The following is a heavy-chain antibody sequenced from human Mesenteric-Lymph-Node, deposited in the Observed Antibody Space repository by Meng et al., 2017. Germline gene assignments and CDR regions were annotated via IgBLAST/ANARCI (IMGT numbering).Heavy chain of an antibody. CDR2: ISSSSRYR. CDR1: GFTFSSYS. D-gene: IGHD6-19*01. CDR3: ARLAVVGNDAFDI. J-gene: IGHJ3*02. Sequence: GESLKISCAASGFTFSSYSMKWVRQAPGKGLEWVSSISSSSRYRYYADSMKGRFTISRDNTKNSLFLQMNSLKAEDTAVYYCARLAVVGNDAFDIWGQGTLVTVSS. V-gene: IGHV3-21*01.